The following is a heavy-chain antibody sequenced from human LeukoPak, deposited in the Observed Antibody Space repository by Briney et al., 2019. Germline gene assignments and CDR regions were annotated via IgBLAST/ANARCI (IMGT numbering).Heavy chain of an antibody. V-gene: IGHV4-39*02. CDR3: ANEWSAFDF. J-gene: IGHJ3*01. CDR2: IYYSGST. D-gene: IGHD3-3*01. CDR1: GGSISSSSYY. Sequence: HPSETLPLTCTVSGGSISSSSYYWGWIRQPPGKGLEWIGSIYYSGSTYYNPSLKSRVTISVDTSKNRFSLQLRSVTAADTAVYYCANEWSAFDFWGQGTMVTVSS.